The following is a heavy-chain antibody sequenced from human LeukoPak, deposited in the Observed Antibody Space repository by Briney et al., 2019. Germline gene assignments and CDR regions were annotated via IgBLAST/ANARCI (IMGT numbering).Heavy chain of an antibody. V-gene: IGHV3-21*03. J-gene: IGHJ4*02. CDR1: GFAFNTYS. Sequence: GESLRLSCAASGFAFNTYSMNWVRQAPGKGLEWVSFIFSSSTYIYYTDSVKGRFTISRDNARNSLYLQMDNLRAEDTGVYYCARDFYDGFALDYWGQGTLVTVSS. CDR2: IFSSSTYI. CDR3: ARDFYDGFALDY. D-gene: IGHD2/OR15-2a*01.